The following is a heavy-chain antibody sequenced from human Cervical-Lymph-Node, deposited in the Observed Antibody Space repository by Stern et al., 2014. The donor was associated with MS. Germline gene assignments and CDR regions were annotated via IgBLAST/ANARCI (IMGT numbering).Heavy chain of an antibody. CDR2: ISSNGINK. CDR3: ARDVGHIGMILVVFIPSLAYGMDV. CDR1: GFTFSNFG. Sequence: QVQLVESGGGVVQPGRSLRLSCAASGFTFSNFGLHWVRQAPGKGLEWVALISSNGINKYYADSVKGRFTISRDNSKNTLYLQMNSLRAEDTAVYYCARDVGHIGMILVVFIPSLAYGMDVWGQGTTVTVSS. D-gene: IGHD3-22*01. V-gene: IGHV3-30*03. J-gene: IGHJ6*02.